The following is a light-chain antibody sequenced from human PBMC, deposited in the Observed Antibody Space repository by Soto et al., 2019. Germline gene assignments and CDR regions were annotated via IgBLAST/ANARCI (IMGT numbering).Light chain of an antibody. CDR2: AAS. Sequence: DIQITQPPATVSASIRDRVTITYRASQSVSRYLNWYQQKPGKAPKLLIYAASSLQSGVPSRFSGSGSGTDFTLTIIRLQPEDFATYYCQQSYSTPITFGQGTRLEIK. J-gene: IGKJ5*01. V-gene: IGKV1-39*01. CDR3: QQSYSTPIT. CDR1: QSVSRY.